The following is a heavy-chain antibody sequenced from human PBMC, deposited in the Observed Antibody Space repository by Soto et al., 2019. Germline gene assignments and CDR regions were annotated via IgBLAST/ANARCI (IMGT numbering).Heavy chain of an antibody. CDR1: GYSISSGYY. V-gene: IGHV4-38-2*01. CDR3: AGGLGGGGYSYGSGYYYYGMDV. Sequence: SETLSLTCAVSGYSISSGYYWGWIRQPPGKGLEWIGSIYHSGSTYYNPSLKSRVTISVDTSKNQFSLKLSSVTAADTAVYYCAGGLGGGGYSYGSGYYYYGMDVWGQGTTVTVPS. J-gene: IGHJ6*02. D-gene: IGHD5-18*01. CDR2: IYHSGST.